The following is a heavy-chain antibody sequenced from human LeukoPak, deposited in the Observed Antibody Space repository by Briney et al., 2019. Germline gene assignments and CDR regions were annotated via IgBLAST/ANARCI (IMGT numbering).Heavy chain of an antibody. Sequence: SETLSLTCTVSSLSISAYSWSWIRQPPGKGLEWIGYIYNSVTTNYNPSLTSRVTISVDTSKNQLSLKLSSATAADTAVYYCARGARSSDYWGQGTLVTVSS. CDR1: SLSISAYS. D-gene: IGHD3-10*01. V-gene: IGHV4-59*13. CDR2: IYNSVTT. J-gene: IGHJ4*02. CDR3: ARGARSSDY.